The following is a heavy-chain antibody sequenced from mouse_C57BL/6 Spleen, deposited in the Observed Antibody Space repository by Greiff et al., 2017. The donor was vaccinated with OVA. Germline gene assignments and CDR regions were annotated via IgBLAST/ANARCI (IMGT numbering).Heavy chain of an antibody. CDR3: TREDSSGYLFAY. J-gene: IGHJ3*01. CDR2: IDPEDGDT. Sequence: EVQLQQSGAELVRPGASVKLSCTASGFNIKDYYMHWVKQRPEQGLEWIGRIDPEDGDTEYAPKFQGKATMTADTSSNTAYLQLSSLTSEDTAVYYGTREDSSGYLFAYWGQGTLVTVSA. D-gene: IGHD3-2*02. CDR1: GFNIKDYY. V-gene: IGHV14-1*01.